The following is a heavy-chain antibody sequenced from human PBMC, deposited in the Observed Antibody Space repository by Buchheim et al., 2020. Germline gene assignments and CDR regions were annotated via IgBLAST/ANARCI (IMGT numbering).Heavy chain of an antibody. CDR2: ISSSGSSI. D-gene: IGHD3-10*01. CDR3: ARGLYGSGSSKPNWFDP. Sequence: EVQLVESGGGLVQPGGSLRLSCAASGFTFSIYEMNWVRQAPGKGLEWVSYISSSGSSIFYADSVKGRFTISRDNAKNSLYLQMNSLRAEDTAVYYCARGLYGSGSSKPNWFDPWGQGTL. J-gene: IGHJ5*02. CDR1: GFTFSIYE. V-gene: IGHV3-48*03.